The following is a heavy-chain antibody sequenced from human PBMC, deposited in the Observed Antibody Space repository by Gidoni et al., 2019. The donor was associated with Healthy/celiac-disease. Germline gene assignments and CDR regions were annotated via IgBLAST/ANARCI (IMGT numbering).Heavy chain of an antibody. D-gene: IGHD3-16*01. Sequence: EVQLVESGGGLVQPGGSLRLSCSASGSTFRSYAMHWVRQAPGKGLEYVSAISSNGGSTYYADSVKGRFTISRDNSKNTLYLKMSSLRAEDTAVYYCVKDGPGRDDYVWEFDPWGQGTLVTVSS. CDR3: VKDGPGRDDYVWEFDP. CDR1: GSTFRSYA. V-gene: IGHV3-64D*06. J-gene: IGHJ5*02. CDR2: ISSNGGST.